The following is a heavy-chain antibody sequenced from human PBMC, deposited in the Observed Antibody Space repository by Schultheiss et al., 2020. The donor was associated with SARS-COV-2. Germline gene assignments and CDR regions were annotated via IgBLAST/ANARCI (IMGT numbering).Heavy chain of an antibody. CDR1: GGTFSSYA. D-gene: IGHD2-15*01. V-gene: IGHV1-69*01. Sequence: KISCKASGGTFSSYAISWVRQAPGQGLKWMGGIIPIFGTANYAQKFQGRVTITADESTSTAYMELSSLRSEDTAVYYCAKRVVAATLDYWGQGTLVTVSS. CDR2: IIPIFGTA. CDR3: AKRVVAATLDY. J-gene: IGHJ4*02.